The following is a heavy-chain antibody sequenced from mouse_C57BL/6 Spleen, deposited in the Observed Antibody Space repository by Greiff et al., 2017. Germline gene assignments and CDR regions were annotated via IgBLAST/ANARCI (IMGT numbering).Heavy chain of an antibody. CDR3: AREGDWYFDV. Sequence: VKLQQSGAELARPGASVKMSCKASGYTFTSYTMHWVKQRPGQCLEWIGYINPSSGYTKYNQKFKDKATLTADKSSSTAYMQLSSLTSEDSAVYYCAREGDWYFDVWGTGTTVTVSS. CDR1: GYTFTSYT. V-gene: IGHV1-4*01. D-gene: IGHD3-3*01. J-gene: IGHJ1*03. CDR2: INPSSGYT.